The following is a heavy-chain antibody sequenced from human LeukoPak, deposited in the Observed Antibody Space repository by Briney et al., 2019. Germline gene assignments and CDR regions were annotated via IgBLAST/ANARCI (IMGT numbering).Heavy chain of an antibody. Sequence: GGSLRLSCAASGFTFSSYWMCWVRQAPGKGLEWVANIKQDGSEKYYVDSVKGRFTISRDNAKNSLYLQMNSLRAEDTAVYYCAREGIAVAGIGYFDYWGQGTLVTASS. CDR2: IKQDGSEK. CDR3: AREGIAVAGIGYFDY. CDR1: GFTFSSYW. V-gene: IGHV3-7*01. J-gene: IGHJ4*02. D-gene: IGHD6-19*01.